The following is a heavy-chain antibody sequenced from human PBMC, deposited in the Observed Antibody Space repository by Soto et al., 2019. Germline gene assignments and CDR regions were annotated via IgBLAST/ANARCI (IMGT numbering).Heavy chain of an antibody. D-gene: IGHD6-19*01. J-gene: IGHJ6*02. CDR1: GFTFSSYD. CDR2: IGTAGDT. Sequence: GGSLRLSCAASGFTFSSYDMRWVRQATGKGLEWVSAIGTAGDTYYPGSVKGRFTISRENAKNSLYLQMNSLRAGDTAVYYCARDRVAVAGLYGMDVWGQGTTVTVSS. V-gene: IGHV3-13*01. CDR3: ARDRVAVAGLYGMDV.